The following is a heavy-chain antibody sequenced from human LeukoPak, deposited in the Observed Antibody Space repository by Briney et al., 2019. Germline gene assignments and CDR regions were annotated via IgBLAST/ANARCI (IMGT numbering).Heavy chain of an antibody. CDR1: GASISAYY. CDR2: IHYSGTI. V-gene: IGHV4-59*01. J-gene: IGHJ6*02. CDR3: ARGHKGLEV. Sequence: PSETLSLTCSVSGASISAYYWSWLRQPPGKGLEWIGYIHYSGTINYNPSLMSRVTISVDSSKNQFSLRLSSVTAADTAVYFCARGHKGLEVWGQGATVTVSS.